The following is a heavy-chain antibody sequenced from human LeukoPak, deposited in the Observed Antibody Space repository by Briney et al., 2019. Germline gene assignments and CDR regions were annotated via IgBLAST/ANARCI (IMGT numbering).Heavy chain of an antibody. V-gene: IGHV5-51*01. CDR1: GYRFTRYW. J-gene: IGHJ3*02. CDR2: IDPGDSET. CDR3: ARLNDGFDI. Sequence: GESLRISCKGSGYRFTRYWIAWVRQMPGTGLQWMGIIDPGDSETRYSPSFQGQVTITADKSISTAYLQWSSLKASDTAMYYCARLNDGFDIWGQGAMVIVSS.